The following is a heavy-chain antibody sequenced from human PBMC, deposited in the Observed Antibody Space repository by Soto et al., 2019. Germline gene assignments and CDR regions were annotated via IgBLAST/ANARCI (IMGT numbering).Heavy chain of an antibody. D-gene: IGHD3-3*01. V-gene: IGHV1-2*02. CDR1: GYTFTGYY. CDR2: INPNSGGT. CDR3: ARGAYYDFWSSYLSPALYGMDV. J-gene: IGHJ6*02. Sequence: EDSVKVSCKASGYTFTGYYMHWVRQAPGQVLEWMGLINPNSGGTNYAQKFQGRVTITRDTSISTAYMELSRLRSDDTAVYYCARGAYYDFWSSYLSPALYGMDVWGQGTTVPVAS.